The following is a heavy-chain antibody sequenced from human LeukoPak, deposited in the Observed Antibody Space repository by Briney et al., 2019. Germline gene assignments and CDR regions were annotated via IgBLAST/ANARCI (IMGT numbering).Heavy chain of an antibody. Sequence: ASVKVYCKDSGYTFTSYDINWVRQATGQGLEWMGWMNPNSGNTGYAQKFQGRVTVTRNTSISTAYMELSSLRSEDTAVYYCASRDGYNNFDYWGQGTLVTVSS. CDR2: MNPNSGNT. D-gene: IGHD5-24*01. CDR3: ASRDGYNNFDY. J-gene: IGHJ4*02. V-gene: IGHV1-8*01. CDR1: GYTFTSYD.